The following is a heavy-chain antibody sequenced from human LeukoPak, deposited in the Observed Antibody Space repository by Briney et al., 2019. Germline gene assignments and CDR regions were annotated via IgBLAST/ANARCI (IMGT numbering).Heavy chain of an antibody. V-gene: IGHV4-34*10. CDR2: INHSGST. D-gene: IGHD5-12*01. CDR3: ASHSGYDSGNWFDP. J-gene: IGHJ5*02. CDR1: GGSFSGYY. Sequence: SETLSLTCAVYGGSFSGYYWSWIRQPPGKGLEWIGEINHSGSTNYNPSLKSRVTMTRDTSTSTVYMELSSLRSEDTAVYYCASHSGYDSGNWFDPWGQGTLVTVSS.